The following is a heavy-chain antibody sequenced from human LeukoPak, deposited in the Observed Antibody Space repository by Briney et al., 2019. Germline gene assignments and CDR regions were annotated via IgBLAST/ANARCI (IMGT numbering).Heavy chain of an antibody. V-gene: IGHV4-39*07. CDR1: GGSISSSSYY. J-gene: IGHJ6*04. CDR3: ARVSRLEASSGYYPRLDV. D-gene: IGHD3-22*01. Sequence: NPSETLSLTCTVSGGSISSSSYYWGWIRQPPGKGLEWIGSIYYSGSTYYNPSLKSRVTISVDTSKNQFSLKLSSVTAADTAVYYCARVSRLEASSGYYPRLDVWGKGTTVTISS. CDR2: IYYSGST.